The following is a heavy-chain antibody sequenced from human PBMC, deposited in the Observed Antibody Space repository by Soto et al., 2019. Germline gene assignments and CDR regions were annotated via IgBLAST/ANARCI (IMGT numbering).Heavy chain of an antibody. J-gene: IGHJ3*02. CDR3: AAKPHSYYYDSSGYYAFDI. Sequence: GASVKVSCKASGFTFTSSAVQWVRQARGQRLEWIGWIVVGSGNTNYAQKFQERVTITRDMSTSTAYMGLSSLRSEDTAVYYCAAKPHSYYYDSSGYYAFDIWGQGTMVTVSS. V-gene: IGHV1-58*01. CDR1: GFTFTSSA. CDR2: IVVGSGNT. D-gene: IGHD3-22*01.